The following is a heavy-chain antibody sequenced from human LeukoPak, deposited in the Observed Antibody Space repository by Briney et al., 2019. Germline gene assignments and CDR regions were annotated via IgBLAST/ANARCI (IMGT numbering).Heavy chain of an antibody. Sequence: GASVKVSCKASGYTFTSYYMHWVRQAPGQGLEWMGIINPSGCSTNYAQKFQGRVTMTRDTSTSTVYMELSSLRSEDTAVYYCAGNTYYYGSGSYSLDYWGQGTLVTVSS. CDR3: AGNTYYYGSGSYSLDY. V-gene: IGHV1-46*01. CDR2: INPSGCST. D-gene: IGHD3-10*01. CDR1: GYTFTSYY. J-gene: IGHJ4*02.